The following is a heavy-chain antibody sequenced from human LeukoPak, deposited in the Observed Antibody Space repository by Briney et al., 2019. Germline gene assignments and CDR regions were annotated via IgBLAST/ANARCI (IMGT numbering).Heavy chain of an antibody. Sequence: GGSLRLSCAASGFTFSSYGMHWVRQAPGRGLEWVAVISYDGSNKYYADSVKGRFTISRDNSKNTLYLQMNSLRAEDTAVYYCAREAFDIWGQGTMVTVSS. V-gene: IGHV3-30*19. CDR3: AREAFDI. CDR2: ISYDGSNK. J-gene: IGHJ3*02. CDR1: GFTFSSYG.